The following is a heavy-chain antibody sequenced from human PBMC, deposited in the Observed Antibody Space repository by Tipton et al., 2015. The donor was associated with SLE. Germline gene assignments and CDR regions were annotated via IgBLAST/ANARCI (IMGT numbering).Heavy chain of an antibody. Sequence: TLSLTCDVSGYSIISGSFYWGWIRQSPGKGLEWIGSIYHSGSDYYNPSFRSRVTISIEASKNQLSLTLKYVTAADTAVYYCARGSVVADDYWGQGTLVTVSS. D-gene: IGHD2-15*01. CDR1: GYSIISGSFY. V-gene: IGHV4-39*07. CDR2: IYHSGSD. CDR3: ARGSVVADDY. J-gene: IGHJ4*02.